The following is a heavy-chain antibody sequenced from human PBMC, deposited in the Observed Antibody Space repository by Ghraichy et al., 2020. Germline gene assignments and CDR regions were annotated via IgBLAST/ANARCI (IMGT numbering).Heavy chain of an antibody. D-gene: IGHD3-10*01. CDR3: TKESALDGVYFDY. Sequence: GGSLRLSCAASGFTFDDYAMHWVRQAPGKGLEWASGISWNSGTIGYADSVKGRFTISRDNAKNSLYLQMNSLRAEDTALYYCTKESALDGVYFDYWGQGTLVTVSS. V-gene: IGHV3-9*01. J-gene: IGHJ4*02. CDR1: GFTFDDYA. CDR2: ISWNSGTI.